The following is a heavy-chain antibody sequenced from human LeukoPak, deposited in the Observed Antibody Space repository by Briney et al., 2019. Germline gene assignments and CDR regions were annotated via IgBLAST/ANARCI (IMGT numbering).Heavy chain of an antibody. J-gene: IGHJ6*02. CDR1: GFTFSSYA. Sequence: GGSLRLSCAASGFTFSSYAMSWVRQAPGKGLEWVSAISGSGGSTYYADSVKGRFTISRDNSKNTLYLQMNSLRAEDTAVYYCARSRRSGIVVVVAAMDVWGQGTTVTVSS. CDR3: ARSRRSGIVVVVAAMDV. V-gene: IGHV3-23*01. CDR2: ISGSGGST. D-gene: IGHD2-15*01.